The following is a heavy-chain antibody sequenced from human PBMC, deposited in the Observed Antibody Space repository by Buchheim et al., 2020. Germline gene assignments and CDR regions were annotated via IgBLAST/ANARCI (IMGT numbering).Heavy chain of an antibody. CDR1: GGTFSSYA. V-gene: IGHV1-69*01. CDR3: ARSAGYCTNGVCYRNWFDP. J-gene: IGHJ5*02. Sequence: QVQLVQSGAEVKKPGSSVKVSCKASGGTFSSYAISWVRQAPGQGLEWMGGIIPIFGTANYAQKFQGRVTITADESTSTAYMELSSLISEDTDVYYCARSAGYCTNGVCYRNWFDPWGQGTL. CDR2: IIPIFGTA. D-gene: IGHD2-8*01.